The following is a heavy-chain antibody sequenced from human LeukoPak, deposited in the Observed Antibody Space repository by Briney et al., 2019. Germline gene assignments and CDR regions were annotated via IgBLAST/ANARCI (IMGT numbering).Heavy chain of an antibody. CDR3: VRVKGSYFDY. Sequence: GGSLRLSCAASGFPLSSYSINWVRQAPGKGLEWVSYISSSGSAIYYVDSVKGRFTVSRDNAKNSLFLQMNSPRAEDTAVYYCVRVKGSYFDYWGQGALVTVSS. CDR2: ISSSGSAI. CDR1: GFPLSSYS. D-gene: IGHD2-15*01. V-gene: IGHV3-48*01. J-gene: IGHJ4*02.